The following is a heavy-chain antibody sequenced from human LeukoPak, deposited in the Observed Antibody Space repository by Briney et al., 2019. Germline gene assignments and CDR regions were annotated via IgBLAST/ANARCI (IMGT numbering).Heavy chain of an antibody. Sequence: SETLSLTCAVYGGSFSGYYWSWIRQPPGKGLEWIGEINHSGSTNYNPSLKSRVTMSVDTSKNQFSLKLSSVTAADTAVYYCARDWDSSGWYDYWGQGTLVTVSS. V-gene: IGHV4-34*01. J-gene: IGHJ4*02. CDR1: GGSFSGYY. CDR3: ARDWDSSGWYDY. CDR2: INHSGST. D-gene: IGHD6-19*01.